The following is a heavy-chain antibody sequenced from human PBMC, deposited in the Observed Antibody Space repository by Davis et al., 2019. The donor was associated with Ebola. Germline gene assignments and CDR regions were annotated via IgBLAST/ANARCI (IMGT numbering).Heavy chain of an antibody. CDR2: IKQDGSEK. Sequence: GGSLRLSCAASGFTFSSYWMSWVRQAPGKGLEWVANIKQDGSEKYYVDSVKGRFTISRDNAKNSLYLQLNNLRADDTAVYYCARHFISTYYYYGMDVWGQGTTVTVSS. D-gene: IGHD1-1*01. V-gene: IGHV3-7*03. CDR1: GFTFSSYW. CDR3: ARHFISTYYYYGMDV. J-gene: IGHJ6*02.